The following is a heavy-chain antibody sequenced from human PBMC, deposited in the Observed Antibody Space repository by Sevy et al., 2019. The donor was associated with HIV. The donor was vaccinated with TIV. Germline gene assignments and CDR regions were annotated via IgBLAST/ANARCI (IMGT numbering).Heavy chain of an antibody. CDR1: GFTFSSHS. V-gene: IGHV3-48*01. Sequence: GRSLRLSCAASGFTFSSHSMNWVRQAPGKGLEWVSYISSSSSNINYADSVKGRFTISRDNARNLLYLQMNSLRAEDTAVYYCAREGYSRVDYWGQGTLVTVSS. CDR3: AREGYSRVDY. D-gene: IGHD1-1*01. J-gene: IGHJ4*02. CDR2: ISSSSSNI.